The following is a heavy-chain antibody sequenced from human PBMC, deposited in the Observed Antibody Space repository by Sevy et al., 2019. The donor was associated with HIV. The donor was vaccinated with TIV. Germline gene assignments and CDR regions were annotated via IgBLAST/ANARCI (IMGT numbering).Heavy chain of an antibody. CDR3: TTERIYDFGSGNYGYYFDY. D-gene: IGHD3-3*01. V-gene: IGHV3-15*01. Sequence: GGSLRLSCAASGFTFSNAWMSWVRQAPGKGLEWVGRIKSKTDGGTTDYAAPVKGRFTISRDDSKNTLYLQMNSLKTEDTAVYYCTTERIYDFGSGNYGYYFDYWGQGTLVTVSS. CDR1: GFTFSNAW. CDR2: IKSKTDGGTT. J-gene: IGHJ4*02.